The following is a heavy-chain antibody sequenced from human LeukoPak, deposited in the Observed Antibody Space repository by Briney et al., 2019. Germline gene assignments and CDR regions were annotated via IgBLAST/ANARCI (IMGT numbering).Heavy chain of an antibody. CDR2: ITPDGGAT. D-gene: IGHD2-8*01. V-gene: IGHV3-74*01. J-gene: IGHJ4*02. Sequence: PGGSLRLSCAGSGLTFSNYWVHWVRQAPGKGLVWVSGITPDGGATFYADSVRGRFTISRDNAKSTVFLQMNSLRAEDTVLYFCTGVFDYWGQGTLVTVSS. CDR1: GLTFSNYW. CDR3: TGVFDY.